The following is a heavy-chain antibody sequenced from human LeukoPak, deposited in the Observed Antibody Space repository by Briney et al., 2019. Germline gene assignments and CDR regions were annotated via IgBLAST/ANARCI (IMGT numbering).Heavy chain of an antibody. Sequence: ASVKVSCKASGYTFTGYYMHWVRQAPGQGLEWMGWINPNSGGTNYAQKFQGRVTMTRDTSISTAYMELSRLRSDDTAVYYCACGTPEGDSIPDYWGQGTLVTVSS. D-gene: IGHD2-21*02. V-gene: IGHV1-2*02. CDR3: ACGTPEGDSIPDY. CDR1: GYTFTGYY. CDR2: INPNSGGT. J-gene: IGHJ4*02.